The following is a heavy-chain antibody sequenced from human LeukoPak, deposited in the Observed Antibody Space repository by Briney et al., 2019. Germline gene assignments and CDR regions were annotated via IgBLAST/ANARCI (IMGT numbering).Heavy chain of an antibody. V-gene: IGHV3-23*01. Sequence: GGSLRLSCAASGFTFSSYAMSWVRQAPGKGLEWVSAISGSGGSTYYADSVKGRFTISRDNFKNTLYLQMNSLRAEDTAVYYCAKALSNRITMIVVSGWGQGTLVTVSS. J-gene: IGHJ4*02. CDR1: GFTFSSYA. CDR2: ISGSGGST. D-gene: IGHD3-22*01. CDR3: AKALSNRITMIVVSG.